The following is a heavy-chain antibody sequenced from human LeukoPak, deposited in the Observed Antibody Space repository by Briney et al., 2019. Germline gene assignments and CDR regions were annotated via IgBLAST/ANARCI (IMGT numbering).Heavy chain of an antibody. CDR3: AKGSDRSGSYYLDY. CDR2: LSGSGAST. J-gene: IGHJ4*02. CDR1: AFTFGNYA. V-gene: IGHV3-23*01. D-gene: IGHD3-10*01. Sequence: GGSLRLSCAASAFTFGNYAMNWVRQAPGKGLEWVSGLSGSGASTYYADSVKGRFTISRDNSKNTLYLQMSRLRAGDTAVYYCAKGSDRSGSYYLDYWGQGTLVTVSS.